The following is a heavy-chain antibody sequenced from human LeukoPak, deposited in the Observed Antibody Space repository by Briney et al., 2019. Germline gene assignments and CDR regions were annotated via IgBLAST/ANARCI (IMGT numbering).Heavy chain of an antibody. J-gene: IGHJ4*02. CDR2: ISYSGIT. CDR3: AISGDYTGYFGY. Sequence: SETLSLTCTVSGGSISSSYYYWGWIRQPPGKGLEWIGSISYSGITYPNPSLKSRVTISVDTSKNQFSLKLSSVTAADTAVYYCAISGDYTGYFGYWGQGTLVTVSS. D-gene: IGHD4-17*01. V-gene: IGHV4-39*07. CDR1: GGSISSSYYY.